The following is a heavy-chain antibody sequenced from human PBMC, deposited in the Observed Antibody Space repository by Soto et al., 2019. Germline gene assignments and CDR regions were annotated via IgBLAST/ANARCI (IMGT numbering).Heavy chain of an antibody. CDR3: AKEVTTLQAPYYNYMDV. CDR2: ISWNSGSI. CDR1: GFTFDDYA. Sequence: EVQLVESGGGLVQPGRSLRLSCAASGFTFDDYAMHWVRQAPGKGLEWVSGISWNSGSIGYADSVKGRFTISRYNAKNYLYLQMNSLRAEDTVLYYCAKEVTTLQAPYYNYMDVWGKGTTVTVSS. J-gene: IGHJ6*03. D-gene: IGHD3-22*01. V-gene: IGHV3-9*01.